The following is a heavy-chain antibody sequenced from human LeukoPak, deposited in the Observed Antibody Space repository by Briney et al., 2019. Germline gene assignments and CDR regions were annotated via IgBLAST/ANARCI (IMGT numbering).Heavy chain of an antibody. Sequence: GGSLRLSCAASGFTFSSYAMHWVRQAPGKGLEYVSAISSNGGSTYYANSVKGRFTISRDNYKNTLYLQMGSLRAEDMAVYYCASLSSYSSGWYYGMDVWGQGTTVTVSS. CDR2: ISSNGGST. J-gene: IGHJ6*02. V-gene: IGHV3-64*01. CDR3: ASLSSYSSGWYYGMDV. CDR1: GFTFSSYA. D-gene: IGHD6-19*01.